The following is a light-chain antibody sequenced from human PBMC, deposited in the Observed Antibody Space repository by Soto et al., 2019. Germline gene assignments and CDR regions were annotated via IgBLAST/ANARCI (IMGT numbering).Light chain of an antibody. CDR1: QSVSSRY. J-gene: IGKJ5*01. CDR2: GAS. V-gene: IGKV3-20*01. Sequence: EIVLTHSPNTRSLSPGGRATRSCRASQSVSSRYLAWYQQNPGQAPRILIYGASSRATGIPDRFSGSASGTDVTLTITTLQKEDCPVYHCHHYGSSPLTFGQGTRLET. CDR3: HHYGSSPLT.